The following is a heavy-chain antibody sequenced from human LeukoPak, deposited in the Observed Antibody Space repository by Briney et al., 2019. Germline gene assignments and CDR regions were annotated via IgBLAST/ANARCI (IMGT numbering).Heavy chain of an antibody. J-gene: IGHJ4*02. CDR2: INHNGEMI. D-gene: IGHD3-9*01. Sequence: GGSLRLSCAASGFTFSNYVMRWVRPAPGKGLEWVSYINHNGEMILYPDFVKGRFTISRDNAKNSLYLQMNSLRDEDTAVYYCARDNDWSFHYWGQGTLVTVSS. CDR3: ARDNDWSFHY. CDR1: GFTFSNYV. V-gene: IGHV3-48*02.